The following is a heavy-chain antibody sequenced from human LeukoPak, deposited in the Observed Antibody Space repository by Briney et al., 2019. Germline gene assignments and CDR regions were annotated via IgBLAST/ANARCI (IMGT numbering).Heavy chain of an antibody. CDR1: TYTFTRYG. D-gene: IGHD3-10*01. V-gene: IGHV1-18*01. J-gene: IGHJ5*02. Sequence: GASVKVSCKASTYTFTRYGISWVRQAPGQGLEWMGWISAYNGNTNYAQKLQGRVTMTTDTSTSTAYMELRSLRSDDTAVYYCARALSGSYYGKYWFDPWGQGTLVTVSS. CDR2: ISAYNGNT. CDR3: ARALSGSYYGKYWFDP.